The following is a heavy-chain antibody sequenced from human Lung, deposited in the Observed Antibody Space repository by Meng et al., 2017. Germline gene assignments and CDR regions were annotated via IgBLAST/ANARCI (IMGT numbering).Heavy chain of an antibody. CDR3: ARFDISSSGRGDY. CDR1: GGSITSSTW. D-gene: IGHD1-26*01. J-gene: IGHJ4*02. CDR2: IFHSGST. V-gene: IGHV4-4*02. Sequence: QVELQGLGLGLVRPSGALALTCAVSGGSITSSTWWSWVRQTPGKGLEWFGEIFHSGSTNYNPPLESRVTISVDKSKNQFSLKVYSVTAADTATYYCARFDISSSGRGDYWGQGILVTVSS.